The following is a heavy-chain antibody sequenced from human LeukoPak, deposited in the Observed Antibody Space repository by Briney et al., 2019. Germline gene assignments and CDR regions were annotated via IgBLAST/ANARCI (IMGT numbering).Heavy chain of an antibody. Sequence: GGSLRLSCTTSGFIFSNFAMSWVRQAPGKGPEWVSALNNRATATYYADSVKGRFTISRDNSKNTLYLQMDSLRVEDTAIYYCVKESPYASPRKYYFDNWGQGTLVAVSS. CDR3: VKESPYASPRKYYFDN. J-gene: IGHJ4*02. CDR2: LNNRATAT. CDR1: GFIFSNFA. V-gene: IGHV3-23*01.